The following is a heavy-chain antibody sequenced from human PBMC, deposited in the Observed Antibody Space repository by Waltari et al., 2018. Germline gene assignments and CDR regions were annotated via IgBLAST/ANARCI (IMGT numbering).Heavy chain of an antibody. Sequence: QVQLQESGPGLVKPSQTLSLTCTVSGGSISSGDYYWSWIRQPPGKGLEWIGYIYYSGSTYYNPSLKSRVTISVDTSKNQFSLKLSSVTAADTAVYYCARSNYGDYDYYYYYMDVWGKGTTVTVSS. CDR3: ARSNYGDYDYYYYYMDV. CDR1: GGSISSGDYY. V-gene: IGHV4-30-4*08. CDR2: IYYSGST. D-gene: IGHD4-17*01. J-gene: IGHJ6*03.